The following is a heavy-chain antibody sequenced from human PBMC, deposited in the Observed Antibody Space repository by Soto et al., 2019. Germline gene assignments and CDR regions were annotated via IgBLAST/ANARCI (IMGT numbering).Heavy chain of an antibody. CDR3: AREYESSSSPVTNAFDI. CDR1: GFTFSSYW. J-gene: IGHJ3*02. V-gene: IGHV3-7*05. Sequence: GGSLRLSCAASGFTFSSYWMSWVRQAPGKGLEWVANIKQDGSEKYYVDSVKGRFTISRDNAKNSLYLQMNSLRAEDTAVYYCAREYESSSSPVTNAFDIWGQGTMVTVSS. CDR2: IKQDGSEK. D-gene: IGHD6-13*01.